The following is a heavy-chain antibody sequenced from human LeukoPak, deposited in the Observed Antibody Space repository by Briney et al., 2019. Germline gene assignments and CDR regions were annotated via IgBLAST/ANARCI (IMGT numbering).Heavy chain of an antibody. D-gene: IGHD2-15*01. V-gene: IGHV4-34*01. Sequence: PSETLSLTCAVYGGSFSDYYYIWIRQPPGKGLEWIGEINHVGSTNYNPSLKSRVTISVDTSKNQFSLKLSSVTAADTAVYYCLTGHADIGLNYFDSWGQGTLVTVSS. J-gene: IGHJ4*02. CDR1: GGSFSDYY. CDR3: LTGHADIGLNYFDS. CDR2: INHVGST.